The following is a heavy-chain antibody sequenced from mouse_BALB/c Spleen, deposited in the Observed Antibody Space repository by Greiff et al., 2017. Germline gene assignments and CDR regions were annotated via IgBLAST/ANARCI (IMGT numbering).Heavy chain of an antibody. D-gene: IGHD1-1*01. CDR3: ARSYYGSSYDYAMDY. CDR2: ISSGSSTI. Sequence: EVHLVESGGGLVQPGGSRKLSCAASGFTFSSFGMHWVRQAPEKGLEWVAYISSGSSTIYYADTVKGRFTISRDNPKNTLFLQMTSLRSEDTAMYYCARSYYGSSYDYAMDYWGQGTSVTVSS. CDR1: GFTFSSFG. V-gene: IGHV5-17*02. J-gene: IGHJ4*01.